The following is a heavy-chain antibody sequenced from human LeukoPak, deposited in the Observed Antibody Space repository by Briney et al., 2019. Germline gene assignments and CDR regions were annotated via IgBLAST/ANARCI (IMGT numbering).Heavy chain of an antibody. J-gene: IGHJ4*02. Sequence: ASVKVSCKASGGTFSSYAIRWVRQAPGQGLEWMGGIIPIFGTANYAQKFQGRVTITTDESTSTAYMELSSLRSEDTAVYYCAREGSKTGDRDYYFDYWGQRTLVTVSS. D-gene: IGHD2-21*01. CDR1: GGTFSSYA. V-gene: IGHV1-69*05. CDR3: AREGSKTGDRDYYFDY. CDR2: IIPIFGTA.